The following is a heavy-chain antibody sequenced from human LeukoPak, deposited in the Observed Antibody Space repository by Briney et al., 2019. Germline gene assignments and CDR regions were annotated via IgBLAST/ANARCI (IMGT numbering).Heavy chain of an antibody. J-gene: IGHJ4*02. CDR1: GGSTSGYY. CDR2: IYYSGST. V-gene: IGHV4-59*01. Sequence: PSETLSLTCSVSGGSTSGYYWSWIRQPPGKGLEWIGYIYYSGSTNYNPSLKSRVTISVDTSKNQFSLKLSSVTAADTAVYYCARDKSGGSVDYWGQGTLVTVSS. CDR3: ARDKSGGSVDY. D-gene: IGHD2-15*01.